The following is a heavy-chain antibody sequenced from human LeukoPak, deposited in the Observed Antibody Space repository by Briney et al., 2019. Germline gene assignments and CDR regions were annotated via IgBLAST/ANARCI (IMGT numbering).Heavy chain of an antibody. J-gene: IGHJ4*02. V-gene: IGHV1-2*02. D-gene: IGHD3-16*02. CDR3: ASYPRSLRRPPFDY. Sequence: ASVKVSCKASGYTFTAQYMHWVRQAPGQGLEWMGWINPNNGDTQYAQSFLGRVTMTRDTSTTTAYMELSSLRSDDTAVYFCASYPRSLRRPPFDYWGQGTLVTVSS. CDR1: GYTFTAQY. CDR2: INPNNGDT.